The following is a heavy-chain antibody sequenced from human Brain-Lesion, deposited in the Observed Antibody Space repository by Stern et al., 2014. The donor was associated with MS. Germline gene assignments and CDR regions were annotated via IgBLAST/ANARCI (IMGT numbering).Heavy chain of an antibody. CDR2: TYYRSKWYN. V-gene: IGHV6-1*01. J-gene: IGHJ6*02. Sequence: QVQLGQSGPGLVKPSQTLSLTCAISGDTVSTYNIAWSWIRQSPSRGLEWLGRTYYRSKWYNDYALSVESRISINPDTSQNQTSLQLKSVTPDDTAVYYCAREPNYDFWIGLPSHYHYYYGMDVWGQGTTVTVSS. D-gene: IGHD3-3*01. CDR1: GDTVSTYNIA. CDR3: AREPNYDFWIGLPSHYHYYYGMDV.